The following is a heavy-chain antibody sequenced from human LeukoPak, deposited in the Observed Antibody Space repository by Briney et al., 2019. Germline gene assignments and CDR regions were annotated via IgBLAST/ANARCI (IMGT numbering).Heavy chain of an antibody. V-gene: IGHV3-30*03. CDR1: GFTFSSYG. J-gene: IGHJ4*02. Sequence: PGGSLRLSCAASGFTFSSYGMHWVRQAPGKGLEWVAVISYDGSNKYYADSVKGRFTISRDNSKNTLYLQMNSLRAEDTAVYYCASMIRDGYNGDYFDYWGQGTLVTVSS. CDR2: ISYDGSNK. CDR3: ASMIRDGYNGDYFDY. D-gene: IGHD5-24*01.